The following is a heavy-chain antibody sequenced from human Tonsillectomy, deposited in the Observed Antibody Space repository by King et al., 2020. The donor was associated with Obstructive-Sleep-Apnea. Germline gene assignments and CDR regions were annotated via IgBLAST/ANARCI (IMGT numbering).Heavy chain of an antibody. D-gene: IGHD2-8*02. J-gene: IGHJ4*02. CDR2: IYFSGSA. V-gene: IGHV4-39*01. CDR1: GGSISSRSHY. CDR3: ARRSGTDPFDY. Sequence: QLQESGPGLVKPSENLSLTCTVSGGSISSRSHYWGWIRQPPGKGLEWIGYIYFSGSAYYNSSLKSRATISVDTSKNQFSLNLSSVTAADTAVYYCARRSGTDPFDYWGQGTLVAVSS.